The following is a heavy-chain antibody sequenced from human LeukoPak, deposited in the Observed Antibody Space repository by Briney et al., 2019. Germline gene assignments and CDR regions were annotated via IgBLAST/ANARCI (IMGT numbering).Heavy chain of an antibody. V-gene: IGHV1-69*06. CDR1: GGTFSSHA. Sequence: ASVKVSCKASGGTFSSHAISWVRQAPGQGLEWMGGIIPIFGTANYAQKFQGRVTITADKSTSTAYMELSSLRSEDTAVYYCAREGRLLWFGQNWFDPWGQGTLVTVSS. CDR3: AREGRLLWFGQNWFDP. J-gene: IGHJ5*02. CDR2: IIPIFGTA. D-gene: IGHD3-10*01.